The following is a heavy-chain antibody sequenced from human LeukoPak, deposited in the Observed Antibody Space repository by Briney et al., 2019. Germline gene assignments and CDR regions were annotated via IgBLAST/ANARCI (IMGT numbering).Heavy chain of an antibody. CDR2: ISATTSTT. CDR1: GFTLRSYS. CDR3: ARDHNWAFDY. V-gene: IGHV3-48*04. Sequence: GGSLRLSCAASGFTLRSYSVNWVRQTPGKGLEWISYISATTSTTYYADSVKGRFTISSDAARNSLFLQMDSLRVEDTAVYYCARDHNWAFDYWGQGTPVTVSS. J-gene: IGHJ4*02. D-gene: IGHD3-16*01.